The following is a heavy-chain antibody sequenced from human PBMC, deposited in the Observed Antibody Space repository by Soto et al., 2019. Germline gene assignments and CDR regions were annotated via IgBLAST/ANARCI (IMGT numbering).Heavy chain of an antibody. V-gene: IGHV3-21*01. D-gene: IGHD3-22*01. J-gene: IGHJ4*02. CDR3: AIDLGSSGYPDNDFDY. CDR2: ISSSSSYI. Sequence: KPGGSLRLSCAASGFTFSSYSMNWVRQAPGKGLEWVSSISSSSSYIYYADSVKGRFTISRDNAKNSLYLQMNSLRAEDTAVYYCAIDLGSSGYPDNDFDYWGQGTLVTVSS. CDR1: GFTFSSYS.